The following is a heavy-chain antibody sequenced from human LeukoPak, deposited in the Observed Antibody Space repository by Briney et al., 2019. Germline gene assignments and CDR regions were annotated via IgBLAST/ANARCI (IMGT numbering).Heavy chain of an antibody. CDR1: GFTFSRFA. D-gene: IGHD3-22*01. CDR2: ISGSDRTT. J-gene: IGHJ4*02. V-gene: IGHV3-23*01. CDR3: AKDGNYLDSSGYLIPFDY. Sequence: GGSLRLSCEASGFTFSRFAMSWVRQAPGKGLEWVSSISGSDRTTHYADSVKGRFTISRDNSKNILYLQMNSLRADDTALYYCAKDGNYLDSSGYLIPFDYWGLGTLVTVSS.